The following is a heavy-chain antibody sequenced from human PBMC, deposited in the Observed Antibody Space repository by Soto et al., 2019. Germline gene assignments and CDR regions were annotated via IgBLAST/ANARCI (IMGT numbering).Heavy chain of an antibody. J-gene: IGHJ6*02. D-gene: IGHD6-19*01. Sequence: QVQLVESGGGVVQPGTSLRLSCAASGFTFSSYGMHWVRHAPGKGLEWVSVISYDGSKKYYADSMKGRFTISRDNSKNTLYLQMSSLRAEDTAVYYCVKDGSSGWPYYYGMDVWGQATTVTVSS. CDR1: GFTFSSYG. V-gene: IGHV3-30*18. CDR3: VKDGSSGWPYYYGMDV. CDR2: ISYDGSKK.